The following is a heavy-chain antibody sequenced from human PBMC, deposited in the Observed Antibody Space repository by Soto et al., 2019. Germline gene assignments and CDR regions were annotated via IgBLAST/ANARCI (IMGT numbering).Heavy chain of an antibody. J-gene: IGHJ5*02. V-gene: IGHV4-4*02. CDR2: IHDRGST. Sequence: QVKLQESGPGLEKPSGTLSLTCAVSGGYISNNRWWTWVRQAPGKGLEWIGEIHDRGSTNYNLSLNSRATVSIDRSKNQFSLEMRAVTAADPAVYYCAGQWAAGYGAFDPWGQGTLVTVSS. CDR1: GGYISNNRW. CDR3: AGQWAAGYGAFDP. D-gene: IGHD3-9*01.